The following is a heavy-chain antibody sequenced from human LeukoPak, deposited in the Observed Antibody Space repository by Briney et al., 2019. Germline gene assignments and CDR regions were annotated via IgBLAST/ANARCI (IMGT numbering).Heavy chain of an antibody. CDR3: ARLGGATPY. CDR2: INYSGST. J-gene: IGHJ4*02. CDR1: GGSISSYY. Sequence: SETLSLTCTVSGGSISSYYWSWIRQPPGKGLEWIGYINYSGSTDYNPSLKSRVTISVDTSKNQFSLKLSSVTAADTAVYYCARLGGATPYWGQGTLVTVSS. D-gene: IGHD1-26*01. V-gene: IGHV4-59*08.